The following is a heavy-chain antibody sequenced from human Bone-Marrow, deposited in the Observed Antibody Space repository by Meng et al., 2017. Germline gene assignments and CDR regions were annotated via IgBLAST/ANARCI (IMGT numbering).Heavy chain of an antibody. Sequence: SGPTLVKPTETLTLTCTVSGFSLSNARMGVSGSRQPPGKALEWLAHIFSNDEKSYSTSLKSRLTISKDTSKSQVVLTMTNMDPVDTATYYCARIRNRGYSYGYYYYYGMDVWGQGTTVTVSS. CDR1: GFSLSNARMG. V-gene: IGHV2-26*01. CDR3: ARIRNRGYSYGYYYYYGMDV. CDR2: IFSNDEK. J-gene: IGHJ6*02. D-gene: IGHD5-18*01.